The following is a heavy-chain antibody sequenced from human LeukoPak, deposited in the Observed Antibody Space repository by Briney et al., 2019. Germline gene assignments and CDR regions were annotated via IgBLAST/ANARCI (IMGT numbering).Heavy chain of an antibody. D-gene: IGHD2-2*01. Sequence: PGGSLRLSCAASGFTFSSYSMNWVRQAPGKGLEWVSSISSSSSYIYYADSVKGRFTISRDNAKNSLYLQMNSLRAEDTAVYYCAREKWYRYYYGMDVWGQGTTVTVSS. CDR1: GFTFSSYS. CDR2: ISSSSSYI. V-gene: IGHV3-21*01. CDR3: AREKWYRYYYGMDV. J-gene: IGHJ6*02.